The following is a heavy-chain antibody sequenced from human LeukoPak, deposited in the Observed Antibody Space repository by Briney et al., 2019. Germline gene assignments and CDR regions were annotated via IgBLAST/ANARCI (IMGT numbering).Heavy chain of an antibody. CDR3: ARDDGYSSFDP. J-gene: IGHJ5*02. CDR2: IYSGGST. CDR1: GFTVSSNY. D-gene: IGHD6-13*01. V-gene: IGHV3-53*01. Sequence: GGSLRLSCAASGFTVSSNYMSWVRQAPGKGLEWVSVIYSGGSTYYADSVKGRFTISRDNSKNTLYLQMNSLGAEDTAVYYCARDDGYSSFDPWGQGTLVTVSS.